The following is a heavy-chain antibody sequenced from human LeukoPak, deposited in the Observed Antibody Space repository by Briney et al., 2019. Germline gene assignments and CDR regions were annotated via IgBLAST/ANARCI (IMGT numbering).Heavy chain of an antibody. Sequence: ETLSLTCTVSGGAISTFNWNWIRQSPEKGLEWIGCVYYTGSANYSPSLKSRVTISVDTSKNQFSLRLTSVTAADTAIYYCARDGRSGYEDLWGPGTLVTVSS. J-gene: IGHJ5*02. D-gene: IGHD5-12*01. V-gene: IGHV4-59*12. CDR2: VYYTGSA. CDR3: ARDGRSGYEDL. CDR1: GGAISTFN.